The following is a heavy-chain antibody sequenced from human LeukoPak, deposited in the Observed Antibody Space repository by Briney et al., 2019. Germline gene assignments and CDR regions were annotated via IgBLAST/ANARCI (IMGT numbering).Heavy chain of an antibody. Sequence: GGSLRLSCAASGFTFSSYSMNWVRQAPGKGLEWVSAISGSGGSTYYADSVKGRFTMSRDNSKDTLYLQMNSLRAEDTAVYYCAKVFSGTYSSYYYYMDVWGKGTTVTVSS. J-gene: IGHJ6*03. CDR1: GFTFSSYS. D-gene: IGHD1-26*01. CDR2: ISGSGGST. CDR3: AKVFSGTYSSYYYYMDV. V-gene: IGHV3-23*01.